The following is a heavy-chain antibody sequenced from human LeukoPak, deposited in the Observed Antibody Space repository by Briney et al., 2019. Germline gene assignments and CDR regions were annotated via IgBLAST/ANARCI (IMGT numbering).Heavy chain of an antibody. V-gene: IGHV4-59*12. CDR2: IYYSGST. J-gene: IGHJ4*02. CDR1: GGSISSYY. D-gene: IGHD2-2*01. CDR3: AKMMTPGQTSFDF. Sequence: PSETLSLTCTVSGGSISSYYWSWIRQPPGKGLEWVGYIYYSGSTNYNPSLKSRVTISVDTSKNQFSLKLRSVTAADTAVYYCAKMMTPGQTSFDFWGQGTLVTVSS.